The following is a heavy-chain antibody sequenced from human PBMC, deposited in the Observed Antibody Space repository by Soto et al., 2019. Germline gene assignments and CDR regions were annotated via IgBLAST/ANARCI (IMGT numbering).Heavy chain of an antibody. CDR2: INHSGST. D-gene: IGHD2-21*02. J-gene: IGHJ5*02. V-gene: IGHV4-34*01. Sequence: SETLSLTCAVYGGSFSGYYWSWIRQPPGKGLEWIGEINHSGSTNYNPSLKSRVTISVDRSKNQFSLKLSSVTAADTAVYYCATLPPRIVVMTTEIPSWGQGTLVTVS. CDR3: ATLPPRIVVMTTEIPS. CDR1: GGSFSGYY.